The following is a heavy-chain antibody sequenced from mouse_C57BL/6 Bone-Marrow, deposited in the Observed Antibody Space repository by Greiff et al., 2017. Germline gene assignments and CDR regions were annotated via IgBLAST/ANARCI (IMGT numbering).Heavy chain of an antibody. CDR2: ISSGGDYI. V-gene: IGHV5-9-1*02. CDR3: TREGDDYAFDY. Sequence: EVKVVESGEGLVKPGGSLKLSCAASGFTFSSYAMSWVRQTPEKRLEWVAYISSGGDYIYYADTVKGRFTISRDNARNTLYLQMSSLKSEDTAMYYCTREGDDYAFDYWGQGTTLTVSS. J-gene: IGHJ2*01. CDR1: GFTFSSYA. D-gene: IGHD2-4*01.